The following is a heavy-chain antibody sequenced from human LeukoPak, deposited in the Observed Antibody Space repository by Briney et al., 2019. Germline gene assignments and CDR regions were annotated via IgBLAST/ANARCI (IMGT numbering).Heavy chain of an antibody. J-gene: IGHJ4*02. CDR1: GFTFSSYS. V-gene: IGHV3-48*01. Sequence: GSLRLSCAASGFTFSSYSMNWVRQAPGKGLEWISYIISTANAIYYADSVKGRFTISRDNAKNSVYLLMNSLRAEDTAVYYCARDSSWSFDYWGQGTLVTVSS. CDR2: IISTANAI. D-gene: IGHD3-10*01. CDR3: ARDSSWSFDY.